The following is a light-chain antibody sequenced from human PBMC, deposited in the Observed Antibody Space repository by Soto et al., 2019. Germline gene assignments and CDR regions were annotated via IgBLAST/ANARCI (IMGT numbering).Light chain of an antibody. CDR2: GTS. CDR3: QQYNNWPPLT. Sequence: DIILTQSPVTLSVSPGDGATLSCRASQSFGTNLGWYQQKSGQAPRLLIYGTSIRATGIPARFSGSGSGTEFNLTISSLQSEDFAVYYCQQYNNWPPLTFGGGTKVEIK. CDR1: QSFGTN. V-gene: IGKV3-15*01. J-gene: IGKJ4*01.